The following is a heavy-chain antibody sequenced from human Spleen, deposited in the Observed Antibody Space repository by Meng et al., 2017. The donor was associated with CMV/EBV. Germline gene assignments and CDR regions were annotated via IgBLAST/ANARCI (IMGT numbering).Heavy chain of an antibody. CDR3: ARDPPTTHAFDI. CDR1: GFTFSSYG. V-gene: IGHV3-48*04. Sequence: GGSLRLSCAASGFTFSSYGMNWVRQAPGKGLEWISYISSSSGTIYYADSVKGRFTISRDNAKTSLYLQMNSLRAEDTAVYYCARDPPTTHAFDIWGQGTMVTVSS. D-gene: IGHD5-12*01. CDR2: ISSSSGTI. J-gene: IGHJ3*02.